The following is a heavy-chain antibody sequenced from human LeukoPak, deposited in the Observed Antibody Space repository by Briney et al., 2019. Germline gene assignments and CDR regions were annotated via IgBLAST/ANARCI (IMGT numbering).Heavy chain of an antibody. CDR1: GFTFSDYY. CDR2: ISSSGSSI. J-gene: IGHJ5*02. D-gene: IGHD3-10*01. CDR3: ARVPALWFGEENWFDP. Sequence: PGGSLRLSCAASGFTFSDYYMSWIRQAPGKGLEWVSYISSSGSSIYYADSVKGRFTISRDNAKNSLYLQMNSLRAEDTAVYYCARVPALWFGEENWFDPWGQGTLVTVSS. V-gene: IGHV3-11*04.